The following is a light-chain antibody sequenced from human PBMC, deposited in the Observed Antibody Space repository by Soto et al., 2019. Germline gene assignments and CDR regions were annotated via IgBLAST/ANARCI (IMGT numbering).Light chain of an antibody. CDR2: DAS. CDR3: TEVNTLFP. Sequence: EIVLTQSPATLSLSPGERATLSCRASQSVSNYLAWYQQKPGQGPRLLIYDASNRATGIPGRFSGSGSGTDFTLPFSSLEPEVFEVFSSTEVNTLFPFGGVPMGDIK. V-gene: IGKV3-11*01. J-gene: IGKJ4*01. CDR1: QSVSNY.